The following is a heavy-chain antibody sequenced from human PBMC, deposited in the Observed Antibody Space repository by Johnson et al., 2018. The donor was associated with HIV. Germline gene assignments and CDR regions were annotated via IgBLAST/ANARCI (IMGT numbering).Heavy chain of an antibody. J-gene: IGHJ3*01. Sequence: VQLVESGGGLVQPGGSLRLSCAASGFTFSSYWMSWVRQAPGKGLEWVANIKQDGSEKYYVDSVKGRFTISRDNAKNSLYLQMNSLRAEDTAVYYCASDYYESRRAFDFWGQGRMVTVSS. V-gene: IGHV3-7*05. CDR3: ASDYYESRRAFDF. D-gene: IGHD3-22*01. CDR1: GFTFSSYW. CDR2: IKQDGSEK.